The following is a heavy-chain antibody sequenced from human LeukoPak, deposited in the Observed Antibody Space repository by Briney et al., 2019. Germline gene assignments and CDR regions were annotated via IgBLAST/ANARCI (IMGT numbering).Heavy chain of an antibody. Sequence: ASVKVSCKASGYTFTSYGISWVRQAPGQGLEWMGWISAYNGITNYAQKLQGRVTMTTDTSTSTAYMELRSLRSDDTAVYYCAREKVRGVISIRGMDVWGQGTTVTVSS. CDR2: ISAYNGIT. CDR1: GYTFTSYG. V-gene: IGHV1-18*01. J-gene: IGHJ6*02. CDR3: AREKVRGVISIRGMDV. D-gene: IGHD3-10*01.